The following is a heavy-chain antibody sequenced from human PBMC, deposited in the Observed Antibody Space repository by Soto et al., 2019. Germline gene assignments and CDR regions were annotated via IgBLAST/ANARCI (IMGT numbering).Heavy chain of an antibody. J-gene: IGHJ6*02. CDR2: IWYDGSNK. CDR1: GFTFSSYG. CDR3: ARDQVDYYYGMDV. D-gene: IGHD2-15*01. V-gene: IGHV3-33*01. Sequence: GGSLRLSCAASGFTFSSYGMHWVRQAPGKGLEWVAVIWYDGSNKYYADSVKGRFTISRDNSKNTLYLQMNSLRAEDTAVYYCARDQVDYYYGMDVWGQGTTVTVSS.